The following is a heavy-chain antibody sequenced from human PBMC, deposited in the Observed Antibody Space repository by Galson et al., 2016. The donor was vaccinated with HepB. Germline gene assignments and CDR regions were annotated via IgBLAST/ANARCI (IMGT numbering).Heavy chain of an antibody. CDR2: FDPDEGEI. CDR1: GYTLPELS. J-gene: IGHJ4*02. D-gene: IGHD4-17*01. CDR3: ATLKGTETTVFLPTEGAD. Sequence: SVKVSCKVSGYTLPELSMHWVRQAPGKGLEWMAGFDPDEGEIIYAQTFQGRVTMTEDASTDTAYMELSSVRSEDTAYYYCATLKGTETTVFLPTEGADWGQGTLVTFSS. V-gene: IGHV1-24*01.